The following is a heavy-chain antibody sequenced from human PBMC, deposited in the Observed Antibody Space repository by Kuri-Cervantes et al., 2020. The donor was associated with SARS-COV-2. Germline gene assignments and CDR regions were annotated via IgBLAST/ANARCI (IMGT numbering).Heavy chain of an antibody. D-gene: IGHD2-2*01. Sequence: ETLSLTCAASGFTFSSNAMSWVRQAPGKGLEWVSAISGSGGSTYYADSVKGRFTISRDNSKNTLYLQMNSLRAEDTAVYYCAKDPVPAAIRFDYWGQGTLVTVSS. V-gene: IGHV3-23*01. CDR3: AKDPVPAAIRFDY. J-gene: IGHJ4*02. CDR2: ISGSGGST. CDR1: GFTFSSNA.